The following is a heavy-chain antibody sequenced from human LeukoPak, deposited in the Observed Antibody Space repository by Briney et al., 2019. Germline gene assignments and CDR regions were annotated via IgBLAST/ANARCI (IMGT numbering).Heavy chain of an antibody. CDR3: ARERIVATAMIDAFDI. CDR1: GGSFSGYY. CDR2: INHSGST. V-gene: IGHV4-34*01. J-gene: IGHJ3*02. Sequence: SETLSLTCAVYGGSFSGYYWSWIRQPPGKGLEWIGEINHSGSTNYNPSLKSRVTISVDTSKNQFSLKLSSVTAADTAVYYCARERIVATAMIDAFDIWGQGTMVTVSS. D-gene: IGHD5-18*01.